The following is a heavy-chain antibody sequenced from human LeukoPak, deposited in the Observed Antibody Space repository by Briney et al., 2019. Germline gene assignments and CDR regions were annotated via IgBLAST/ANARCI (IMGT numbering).Heavy chain of an antibody. CDR1: GGSISSYY. CDR3: ARQGGLYFSI. Sequence: SETLSLTCTVSGGSISSYYWSWIRQPPGKGLEWIGNIFYSGRTNYNPSLKSRVTISVDTAKNQFSLKLSSVTAADTAVYYCARQGGLYFSIWGQRTMVTVSS. CDR2: IFYSGRT. J-gene: IGHJ3*02. D-gene: IGHD2-2*02. V-gene: IGHV4-59*08.